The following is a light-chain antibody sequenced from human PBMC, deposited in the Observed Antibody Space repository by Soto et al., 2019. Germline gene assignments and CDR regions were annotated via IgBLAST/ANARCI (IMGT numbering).Light chain of an antibody. V-gene: IGKV3-11*01. CDR3: QQRSNWLFT. CDR2: DAS. CDR1: QSVSSY. J-gene: IGKJ3*01. Sequence: EIVLTQSPATLSLSPGERATLSCRASQSVSSYLAWYQQKPGQAPRLLIYDASNRATGIPARFSGSGSGTVFTLTISSREPEDFAVYYCQQRSNWLFTFGPGTKVDIK.